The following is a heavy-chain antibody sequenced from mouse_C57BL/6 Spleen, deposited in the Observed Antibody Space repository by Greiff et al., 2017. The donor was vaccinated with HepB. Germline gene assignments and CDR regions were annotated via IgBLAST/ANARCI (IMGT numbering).Heavy chain of an antibody. D-gene: IGHD2-4*01. J-gene: IGHJ3*01. V-gene: IGHV5-9*01. CDR3: ARGIYYDYDWFAY. CDR2: ISGGGGNT. Sequence: EVQLVESGGGLVKPGGSLKLSCAASGFTFSSYTMSWVRQTPEKRLEWVATISGGGGNTYYPDSVKGRFTISRDNAKNTLYLQMSSLRSEDTALYYCARGIYYDYDWFAYWGQGTLVTVSA. CDR1: GFTFSSYT.